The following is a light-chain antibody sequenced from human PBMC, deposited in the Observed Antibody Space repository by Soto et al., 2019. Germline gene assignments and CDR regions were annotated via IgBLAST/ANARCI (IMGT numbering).Light chain of an antibody. Sequence: DIQMTQFPSSLSASVGDRVTITCRASQSISTNLSWYQKKPGKAPKLLIYAASTLQSGVSSRFSGTGSGTDFSLTISSLQPEDFAICFCQQSYITLYSFGQGTNLEIK. CDR1: QSISTN. CDR3: QQSYITLYS. V-gene: IGKV1-39*01. CDR2: AAS. J-gene: IGKJ2*03.